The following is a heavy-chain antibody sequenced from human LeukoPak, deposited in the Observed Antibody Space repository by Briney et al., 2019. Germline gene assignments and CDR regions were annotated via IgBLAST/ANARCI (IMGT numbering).Heavy chain of an antibody. CDR3: ARAGTYGFGNWFDP. J-gene: IGHJ5*02. D-gene: IGHD3-10*01. CDR2: INWNGAST. CDR1: GFTFDDYG. Sequence: PGGSLRLSCAASGFTFDDYGMNWVRQAPGKGLEWVSGINWNGASTGHADSVKGRFTISRDNAKNSLYLQMNSLRVEDTALYHCARAGTYGFGNWFDPWGQGTLVTVSS. V-gene: IGHV3-20*01.